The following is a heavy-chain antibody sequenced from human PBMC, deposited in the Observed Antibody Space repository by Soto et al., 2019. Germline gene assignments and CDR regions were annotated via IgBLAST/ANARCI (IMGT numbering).Heavy chain of an antibody. J-gene: IGHJ6*02. D-gene: IGHD1-1*01. CDR1: GGAFTNYS. CDR3: ASWSAWNPLYYPGMDF. V-gene: IGHV1-69*06. CDR2: IIPLHNTS. Sequence: QVHLLQSGAEVKKPGSSLKVSCKVSGGAFTNYSLNWVRHSPRQGLEWLGGIIPLHNTSNYSEKFVGRLSVPADISSCTVYMDLSGLTSGDTATYYCASWSAWNPLYYPGMDFWGQGTTVTVSS.